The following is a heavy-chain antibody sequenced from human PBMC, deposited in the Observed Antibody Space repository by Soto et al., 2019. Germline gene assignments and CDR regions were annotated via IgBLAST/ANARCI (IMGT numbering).Heavy chain of an antibody. J-gene: IGHJ5*02. CDR3: AHEGTKNYHDSSGYPYWFDP. CDR1: GISLSTSGVG. D-gene: IGHD3-22*01. CDR2: IYWDDDK. Sequence: SGPTLVNPTQTLTLTCTFSGISLSTSGVGVGWIRQPPGKALEWLALIYWDDDKRYSTSLKSRLTITKDTTKNQVVLTMTNMDPVDTATYYCAHEGTKNYHDSSGYPYWFDPWGQGTLVTVSS. V-gene: IGHV2-5*02.